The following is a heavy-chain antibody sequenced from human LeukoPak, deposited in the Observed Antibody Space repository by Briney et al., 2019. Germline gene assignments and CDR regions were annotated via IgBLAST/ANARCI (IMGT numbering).Heavy chain of an antibody. Sequence: SVKVSCRASGYTFTSYDINWVRQAPGQGLEWMGGIIPIFGTANYAQKFQGRVTITADKSTSTAYMELSSLRSEDTAVYYCARDGGGYARAYWYFDLWGRGTLVTASS. J-gene: IGHJ2*01. V-gene: IGHV1-69*06. CDR1: GYTFTSYD. CDR3: ARDGGGYARAYWYFDL. D-gene: IGHD5-12*01. CDR2: IIPIFGTA.